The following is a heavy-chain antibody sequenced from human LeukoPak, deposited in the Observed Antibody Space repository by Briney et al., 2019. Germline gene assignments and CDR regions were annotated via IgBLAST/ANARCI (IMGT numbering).Heavy chain of an antibody. CDR3: TRDLNRGSYHWFDP. CDR2: LYTSGEA. J-gene: IGHJ5*02. D-gene: IGHD1-26*01. V-gene: IGHV3-66*01. Sequence: PGGSLRLSCAASGLIVSSNMSWVRQAPGKGLEWVSVLYTSGEADYADSVKGRFTISRDSSNNTLYLQMSSLRPEDTAVYYCTRDLNRGSYHWFDPWGQGTPVTVS. CDR1: GLIVSSN.